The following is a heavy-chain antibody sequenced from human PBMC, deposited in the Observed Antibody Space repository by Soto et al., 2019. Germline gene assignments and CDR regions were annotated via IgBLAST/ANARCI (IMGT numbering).Heavy chain of an antibody. Sequence: GGSLRLSCAASGFTFSSYAMHWVRQAPGKGLDWVAVISYDGSNKYYADSVKGRFTISRDNSKNTLYLQMNTLRAEDTAVYYCARPSSSWAGNYYYYGMDVWGQGTTVTVSS. V-gene: IGHV3-30-3*01. CDR3: ARPSSSWAGNYYYYGMDV. J-gene: IGHJ6*02. CDR1: GFTFSSYA. CDR2: ISYDGSNK. D-gene: IGHD6-13*01.